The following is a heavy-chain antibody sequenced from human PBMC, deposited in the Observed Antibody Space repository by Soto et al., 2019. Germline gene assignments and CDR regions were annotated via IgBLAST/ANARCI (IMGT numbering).Heavy chain of an antibody. V-gene: IGHV4-59*08. CDR3: ASTEYYYGSGSYPARFDY. D-gene: IGHD3-10*01. CDR2: IYYSGST. J-gene: IGHJ4*02. Sequence: PSLTLSVTCAVAGGSIVSDHWSWIRQPPGKGLEWIGYIYYSGSTNYNPSLKSRVTISVDTSKNQFSLKLSSVTAADTAVYYCASTEYYYGSGSYPARFDYWGQGTLVTVSS. CDR1: GGSIVSDH.